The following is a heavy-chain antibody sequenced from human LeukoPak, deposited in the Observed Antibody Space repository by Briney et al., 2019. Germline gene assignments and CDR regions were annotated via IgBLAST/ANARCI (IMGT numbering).Heavy chain of an antibody. J-gene: IGHJ6*02. CDR2: IWSDGSDK. CDR1: GFTVSSYG. Sequence: GGSLRLSCAASGFTVSSYGMHWVRQAPGKGLERVALIWSDGSDKYYADSVKGRFTISRDNSKNTVYLQMDSLRAEDTAVYYCARKGYTGRYSHGMDVWGQGTTVTVSS. D-gene: IGHD1-26*01. V-gene: IGHV3-33*08. CDR3: ARKGYTGRYSHGMDV.